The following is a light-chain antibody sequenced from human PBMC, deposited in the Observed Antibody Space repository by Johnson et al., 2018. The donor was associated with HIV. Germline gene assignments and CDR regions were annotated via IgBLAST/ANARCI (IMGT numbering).Light chain of an antibody. CDR1: SSNIGNNY. V-gene: IGLV1-51*01. CDR2: DNA. Sequence: QSVLTQPPSVSAAPGQKVTISCSGSSSNIGNNYVSWYQQLPRTAPKLLIYDNAKRPSGIPDRFSGSKSGTSATLGITGLQTGDEADYYCGTWDSSLSGVFGTGTKVTVL. J-gene: IGLJ1*01. CDR3: GTWDSSLSGV.